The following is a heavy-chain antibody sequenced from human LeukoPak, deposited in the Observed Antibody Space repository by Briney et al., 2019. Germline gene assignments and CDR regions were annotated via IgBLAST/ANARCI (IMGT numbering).Heavy chain of an antibody. CDR2: ISGSGGST. CDR1: GFTLSSYA. D-gene: IGHD2-2*01. J-gene: IGHJ4*02. V-gene: IGHV3-23*01. Sequence: GGSLRLSCAASGFTLSSYAMSWVRQAPGKGLEWVSSISGSGGSTYYADSVKGRFTISRDNSKNTLYLQMNSLRAEDRAVYYCAKRTIPAAPFDYWGQGTLVTVSS. CDR3: AKRTIPAAPFDY.